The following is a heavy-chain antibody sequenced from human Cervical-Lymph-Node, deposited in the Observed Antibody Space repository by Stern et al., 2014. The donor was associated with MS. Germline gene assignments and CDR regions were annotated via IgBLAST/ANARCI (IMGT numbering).Heavy chain of an antibody. V-gene: IGHV1-69*06. CDR2: VIPFVGAP. D-gene: IGHD1-26*01. CDR1: GG. J-gene: IGHJ5*02. Sequence: EQLVESGDGVKKPGSSVKLSCKSSGGISWVRQAPGQGLAWMGGVIPFVGAPNYAQQVQGRVTIIVDTSANKAYLKQRRLTSADAAVYSCAKVSGDNWFGPWGQGTLVTVSS. CDR3: AKVSGDNWFGP.